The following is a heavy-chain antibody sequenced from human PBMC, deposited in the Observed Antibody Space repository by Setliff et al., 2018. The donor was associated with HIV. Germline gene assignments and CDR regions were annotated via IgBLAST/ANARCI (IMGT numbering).Heavy chain of an antibody. D-gene: IGHD3-10*01. CDR1: ELTFSNYA. CDR3: AQAQTSVSGSYYQYLQH. Sequence: PGGSLRLSCAASELTFSNYAMTWVCQAPGKGLEWVSSLSGSGGSTYYADSVKGRFTISRDNSKNTLYLRMNSLRAEDTAVYYCAQAQTSVSGSYYQYLQHWGQGTLVTVSS. V-gene: IGHV3-23*01. J-gene: IGHJ1*01. CDR2: LSGSGGST.